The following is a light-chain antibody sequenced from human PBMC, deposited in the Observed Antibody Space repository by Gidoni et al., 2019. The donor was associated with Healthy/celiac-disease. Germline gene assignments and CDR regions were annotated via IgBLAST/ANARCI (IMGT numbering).Light chain of an antibody. CDR3: QQSNSTPRT. J-gene: IGKJ1*01. CDR1: QSISSY. V-gene: IGKV1-39*01. Sequence: DIQMTQFPSSLSASVGDRVTITCRASQSISSYLTWYQQKPGKAPKLLIYAASSSQSGVPSRFSGSGSGTDFTLTISSRQPEDFATYYCQQSNSTPRTFGQXTKVEIK. CDR2: AAS.